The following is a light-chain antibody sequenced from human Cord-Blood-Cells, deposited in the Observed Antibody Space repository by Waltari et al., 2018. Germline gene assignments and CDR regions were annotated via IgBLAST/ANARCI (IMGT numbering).Light chain of an antibody. J-gene: IGLJ3*02. CDR3: CSYAGSSTWV. CDR1: SRYVGSYNL. Sequence: QSALTQPASVSGSPGQSITISCTGTSRYVGSYNLVSWYQQHPAQAPKLMIYEVSKRPSGVSNRFSGSKSGNTASLTISGLQAEDEADYYCCSYAGSSTWVFGGGTKLTVL. V-gene: IGLV2-23*02. CDR2: EVS.